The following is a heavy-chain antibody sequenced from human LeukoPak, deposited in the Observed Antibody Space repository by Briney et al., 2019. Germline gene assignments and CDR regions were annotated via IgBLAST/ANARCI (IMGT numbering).Heavy chain of an antibody. CDR1: GYTFTDYY. J-gene: IGHJ4*02. CDR2: INPNNGDT. D-gene: IGHD1-1*01. Sequence: ASVKVSCKASGYTFTDYYMHWVRQAPGQGLEWMGWINPNNGDTKYAQKFQGRVTMTRDTSISTAYMELTRLRSDDTAVYYCARRIRSGILPFDYWGQGTLVSVSS. V-gene: IGHV1-2*02. CDR3: ARRIRSGILPFDY.